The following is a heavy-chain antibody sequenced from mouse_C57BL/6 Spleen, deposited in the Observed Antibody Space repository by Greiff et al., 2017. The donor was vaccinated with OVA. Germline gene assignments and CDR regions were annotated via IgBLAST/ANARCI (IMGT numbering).Heavy chain of an antibody. CDR3: TRGTVVAPGYFDY. V-gene: IGHV5-9-1*02. CDR2: ISSGGDSI. CDR1: GFTFSSYA. J-gene: IGHJ2*01. Sequence: DVMLVESGEGLVKPGGSLKLSCAASGFTFSSYAMSWVRQTPETRLEWVAYISSGGDSIYYADTVKGRFTISRDNARNTLYLQMSSLKSEDTAMYYCTRGTVVAPGYFDYWGQGTTLTVSS. D-gene: IGHD1-1*01.